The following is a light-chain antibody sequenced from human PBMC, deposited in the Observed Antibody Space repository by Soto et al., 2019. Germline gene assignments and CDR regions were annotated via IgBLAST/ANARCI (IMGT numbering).Light chain of an antibody. CDR2: DAS. V-gene: IGKV3D-20*01. J-gene: IGKJ5*01. CDR3: QQYGSSSS. CDR1: QSVSSSY. Sequence: EIVLTKSPATLSLSPGERATLSCGASQSVSSSYLAWYQQKPGLAPRLLIYDASSRATGIPDRFSGSGSGTDFTLTISRLEPEDFAVYYCQQYGSSSSFGQGTRLEIK.